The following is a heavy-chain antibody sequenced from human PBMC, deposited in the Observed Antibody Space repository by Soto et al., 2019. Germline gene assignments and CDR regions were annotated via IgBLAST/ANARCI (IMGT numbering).Heavy chain of an antibody. CDR3: ARDTGGAAYSSGWYGY. V-gene: IGHV3-48*01. Sequence: PGGSLRLSCVASGVTFSSYAMSWVRQAPGKGLEWVSYISSSSSTIYYADSVKGRFTISRDNAKNSLYLQMNSLRAEDTAVYYCARDTGGAAYSSGWYGYWGQGTLVTVSS. CDR2: ISSSSSTI. CDR1: GVTFSSYA. D-gene: IGHD6-19*01. J-gene: IGHJ4*02.